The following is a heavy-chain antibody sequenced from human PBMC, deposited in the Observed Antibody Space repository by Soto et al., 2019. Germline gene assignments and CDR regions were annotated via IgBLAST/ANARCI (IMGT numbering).Heavy chain of an antibody. CDR1: GFTFSSYS. J-gene: IGHJ4*02. CDR2: ISSSTGYI. D-gene: IGHD1-26*01. CDR3: ARMRGSYDFDY. Sequence: EVQLVESGGGLVKPGGSLRLSCAASGFTFSSYSMNWVRQAPWKGLEWVSSISSSTGYIDYADSVKGRFTISRDNAKNTLYLQMNSLGAEDTAVYYCARMRGSYDFDYWGQGTLVTVSS. V-gene: IGHV3-21*01.